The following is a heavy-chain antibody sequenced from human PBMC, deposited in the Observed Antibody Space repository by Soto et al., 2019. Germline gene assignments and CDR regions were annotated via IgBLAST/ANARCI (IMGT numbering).Heavy chain of an antibody. J-gene: IGHJ3*02. D-gene: IGHD4-17*01. CDR2: IIPILGIA. V-gene: IGHV1-69*08. CDR1: GGTFSSYT. Sequence: QVQLVQSGAEVKKPGSSVKVSCKASGGTFSSYTISWVRQAPGQGLEWMGRIIPILGIANYAQKFQGRVTITADKSTSTAYMELSSLRSEDTAVYYCARDPGYGDYLHDFDIWGQGTMVTVSS. CDR3: ARDPGYGDYLHDFDI.